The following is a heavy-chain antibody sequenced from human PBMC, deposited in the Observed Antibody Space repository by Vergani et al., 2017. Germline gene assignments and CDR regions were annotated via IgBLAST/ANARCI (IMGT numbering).Heavy chain of an antibody. D-gene: IGHD2-2*01. V-gene: IGHV3-23*04. CDR2: ISGSGGST. CDR1: GFTVSSNY. J-gene: IGHJ4*02. Sequence: EVQLVESGGGLIQPGGSLRLSCAASGFTVSSNYMSWVRQAPGKGLEWVSAISGSGGSTYYADSVKGRFTISRDNSKNTLYLQMNSLRAEDTAVYYCAKDPGYCSSTSCEGGYWGQGTLVTVSS. CDR3: AKDPGYCSSTSCEGGY.